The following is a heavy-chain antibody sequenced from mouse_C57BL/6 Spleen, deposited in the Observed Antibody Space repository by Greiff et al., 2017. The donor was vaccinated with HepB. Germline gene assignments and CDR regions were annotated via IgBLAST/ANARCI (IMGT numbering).Heavy chain of an antibody. CDR2: INPNNGGT. J-gene: IGHJ3*01. CDR3: ARSEGLRRFAY. V-gene: IGHV1-18*01. Sequence: EVKLVESGPELVKPGASVKIPCKASGYTFTDYNMDWVKQSHGKSLEWIGDINPNNGGTIYNQKFKGKATLTVDKSSSTAYMELRSLTSEDTAVYYCARSEGLRRFAYWGQGTLVTVSA. CDR1: GYTFTDYN. D-gene: IGHD2-4*01.